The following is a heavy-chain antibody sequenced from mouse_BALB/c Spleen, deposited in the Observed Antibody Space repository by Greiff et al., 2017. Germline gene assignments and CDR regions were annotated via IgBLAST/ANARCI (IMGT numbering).Heavy chain of an antibody. D-gene: IGHD1-2*01. CDR3: ARGPATRYFDV. CDR1: GYTFTDYW. V-gene: IGHV1-69*01. CDR2: IDTSDSYT. Sequence: QVQLQQPGAELVMPGASVKMSCKASGYTFTDYWMHWVKQRPGQGLEWIGAIDTSDSYTSYNQKFKGKATLTVDESSSTAYMQLSSLTSEDSAVYYCARGPATRYFDVWGAGTTVTVSS. J-gene: IGHJ1*01.